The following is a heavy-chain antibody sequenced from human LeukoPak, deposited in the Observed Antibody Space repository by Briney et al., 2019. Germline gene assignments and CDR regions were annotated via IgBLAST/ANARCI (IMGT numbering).Heavy chain of an antibody. J-gene: IGHJ4*02. CDR2: FDPEDGET. CDR1: GYTLTELS. Sequence: ASVKVSCKVSGYTLTELSMHWVRQAPGEGLEWKGGFDPEDGETIYAQKFQGRVTMTEDTSTDTAYMELSSLRSEDTAVYYCATDRQDCSSTSCLDYWGQGTLVTVSS. V-gene: IGHV1-24*01. D-gene: IGHD2-2*01. CDR3: ATDRQDCSSTSCLDY.